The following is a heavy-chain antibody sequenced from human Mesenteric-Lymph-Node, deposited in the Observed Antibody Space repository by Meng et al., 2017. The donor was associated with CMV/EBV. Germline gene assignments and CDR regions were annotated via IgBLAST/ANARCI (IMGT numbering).Heavy chain of an antibody. V-gene: IGHV3-23*01. Sequence: GESLKISCAASGFTFSNYAMSWVRQAPGKGLEWVSDISGSGTFTYYADSVRGRFTISRDNAKNTLNLQMNSPRAEDTAVYYCAKGDVGILPPTINYWGQGILVTVSS. D-gene: IGHD1-26*01. CDR2: ISGSGTFT. CDR3: AKGDVGILPPTINY. CDR1: GFTFSNYA. J-gene: IGHJ4*02.